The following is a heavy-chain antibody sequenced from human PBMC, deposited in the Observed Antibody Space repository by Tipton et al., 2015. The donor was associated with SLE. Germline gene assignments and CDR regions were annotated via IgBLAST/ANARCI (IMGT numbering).Heavy chain of an antibody. CDR3: ARVIVGATSRAFDI. CDR1: GGSISSGGYY. D-gene: IGHD1-26*01. CDR2: IYYSGST. Sequence: LRLSCTVSGGSISSGGYYWSWIRQHPGKGLEWIGYIYYSGSTNYNPSLKSRVTISVDTSKNQFSLKLSSVTAADTAVYYCARVIVGATSRAFDIWGQGTMVTVSS. J-gene: IGHJ3*02. V-gene: IGHV4-61*08.